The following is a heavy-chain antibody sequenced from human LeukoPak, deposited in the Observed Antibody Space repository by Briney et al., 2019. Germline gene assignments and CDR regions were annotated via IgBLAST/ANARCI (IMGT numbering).Heavy chain of an antibody. CDR2: IYSSGST. Sequence: SETLSLTCTVSGDSISSYYWSWIRQPAGRGLEWIGRIYSSGSTTYNPSLKSRLTMSVDTSKNQFSLKLSSVTAADTAVYYCARKCSSTSCRGFDPWGQGTLVTVSS. CDR3: ARKCSSTSCRGFDP. V-gene: IGHV4-4*07. D-gene: IGHD2-2*01. CDR1: GDSISSYY. J-gene: IGHJ5*02.